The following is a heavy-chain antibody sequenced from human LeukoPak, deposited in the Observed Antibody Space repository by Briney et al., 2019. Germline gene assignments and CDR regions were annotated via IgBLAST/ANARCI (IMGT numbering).Heavy chain of an antibody. CDR1: GHPFSTYW. J-gene: IGHJ4*02. CDR2: INSDGSNT. V-gene: IGHV3-74*01. D-gene: IGHD2-8*01. Sequence: RGGSLRLSCGACGHPFSTYWMNWARHAPGEGVVWVSQINSDGSNTNCADSVKGRFSISRDNAKNTLDLQMNSLRAEDTAVYYCARDGPCINSVCYTDFDYWGQGTLVTVSS. CDR3: ARDGPCINSVCYTDFDY.